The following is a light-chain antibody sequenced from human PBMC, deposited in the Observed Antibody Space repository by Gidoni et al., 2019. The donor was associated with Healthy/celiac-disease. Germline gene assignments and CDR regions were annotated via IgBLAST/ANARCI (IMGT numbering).Light chain of an antibody. J-gene: IGKJ2*01. CDR2: AAS. CDR3: QQSYSTLYT. CDR1: QSISSY. Sequence: DIQLTQSPSSLSASVGDRVTIPCRGSQSISSYLNWYQQKPGKAPKLLIYAASSLQSGVPSRFSGSGSGTDFTLTISSLQPEDFSTYYCQQSYSTLYTFGQGTKLEIK. V-gene: IGKV1-39*01.